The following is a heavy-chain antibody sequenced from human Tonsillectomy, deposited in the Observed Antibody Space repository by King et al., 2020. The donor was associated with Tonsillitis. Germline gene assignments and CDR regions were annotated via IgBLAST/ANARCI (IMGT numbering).Heavy chain of an antibody. CDR3: AKDLGGGYDILTGYYYYYYMDV. Sequence: VQLVESGGGLVQPGGSLRLSCAASGFTFSSYAMSWVRQAPGKGLEWVSAISRSGDNTYSADPLKGRFIISRDSSKNPLYLPMNSLRAEGTAVYYCAKDLGGGYDILTGYYYYYYMDVWGKGTTVTVSS. CDR2: ISRSGDNT. J-gene: IGHJ6*03. V-gene: IGHV3-23*04. CDR1: GFTFSSYA. D-gene: IGHD3-9*01.